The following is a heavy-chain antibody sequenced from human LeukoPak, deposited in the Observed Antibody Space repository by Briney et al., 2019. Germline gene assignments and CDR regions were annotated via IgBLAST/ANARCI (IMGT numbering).Heavy chain of an antibody. CDR3: AELGITMIGGV. V-gene: IGHV3-48*01. J-gene: IGHJ6*04. Sequence: GGSLRLSCAASGFTFSSYSMNWVRQAPGKGPEWVSYISSSSSAIYYADSVKGRFTISRDNAKNSLYLQMNSLRAEDTAVYYCAELGITMIGGVWGKGTTVTISS. CDR2: ISSSSSAI. CDR1: GFTFSSYS. D-gene: IGHD3-10*02.